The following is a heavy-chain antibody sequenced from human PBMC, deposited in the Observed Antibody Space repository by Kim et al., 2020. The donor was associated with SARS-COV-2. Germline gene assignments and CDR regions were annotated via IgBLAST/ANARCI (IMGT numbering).Heavy chain of an antibody. CDR3: AKDLWFGELLYPDFDY. V-gene: IGHV3-30*18. CDR1: GFTFSSYG. D-gene: IGHD3-10*01. Sequence: GGSLRLSCAASGFTFSSYGMHWVRQAPGKGLEWVAVISYDGSNKYYVDSVKGRFTISRDNSKNTLYLQMNSLRAEDTAVYYCAKDLWFGELLYPDFDYWGQGTLVTVSS. J-gene: IGHJ4*02. CDR2: ISYDGSNK.